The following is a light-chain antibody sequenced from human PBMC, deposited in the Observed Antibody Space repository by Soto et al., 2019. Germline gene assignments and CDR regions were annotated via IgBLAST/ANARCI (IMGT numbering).Light chain of an antibody. V-gene: IGKV1-5*01. CDR3: QQYNSYA. CDR2: DAS. Sequence: DIQMTQSPSTLSASVGDRVTITCRASQSISSWLAWYQQKPGKAPKLLIYDASSLESGVPSRFSGSGSGTEFTLTICSLQPDEFATYYCQQYNSYAFGQGTKVEIK. CDR1: QSISSW. J-gene: IGKJ1*01.